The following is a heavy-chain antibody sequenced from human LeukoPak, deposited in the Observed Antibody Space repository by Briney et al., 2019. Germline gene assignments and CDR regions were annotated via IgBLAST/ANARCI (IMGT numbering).Heavy chain of an antibody. CDR2: MYHSGIT. Sequence: SETLSLTWAVSGYSINSAYYWGWIRQPPGKGLEWIGSMYHSGITYYNPSLKSRVTISVDTSKNQFSLKLNSVTAADTAVYYCARLTPGKNWFDPWGQGTLVTVSS. J-gene: IGHJ5*02. CDR3: ARLTPGKNWFDP. D-gene: IGHD3-10*01. CDR1: GYSINSAYY. V-gene: IGHV4-38-2*01.